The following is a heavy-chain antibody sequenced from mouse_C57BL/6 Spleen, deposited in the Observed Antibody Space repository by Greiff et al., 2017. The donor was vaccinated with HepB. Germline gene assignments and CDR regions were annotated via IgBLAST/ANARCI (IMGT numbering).Heavy chain of an antibody. J-gene: IGHJ1*03. CDR3: ARSGSYDYEGFDV. D-gene: IGHD2-4*01. V-gene: IGHV1-69*01. CDR2: IDPSDSYT. Sequence: QVQLQQPGAELVMPGASVKLSCKASGYTFTSYWMHWVKQRPGQGLEWIGEIDPSDSYTNYNQKFKGKSTLTVDKSSSTAYMQLSSLTSEDSAVYYCARSGSYDYEGFDVWGTGTTVTVSS. CDR1: GYTFTSYW.